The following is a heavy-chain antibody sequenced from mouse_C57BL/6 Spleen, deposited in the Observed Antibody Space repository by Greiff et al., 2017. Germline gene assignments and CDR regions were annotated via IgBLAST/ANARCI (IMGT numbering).Heavy chain of an antibody. V-gene: IGHV3-6*01. CDR1: GYSITSGYY. J-gene: IGHJ4*01. D-gene: IGHD1-1*01. Sequence: ESGPGLVKPSQSLSLTCSVTGYSITSGYYWNWIRQFPGNKLEWMGYISYDGSNNYNPSLKNRISITRDASKNQFFLKLHSVTTEDTATYYCARTNYYGSREAMDYWGQGTSVTVSS. CDR2: ISYDGSN. CDR3: ARTNYYGSREAMDY.